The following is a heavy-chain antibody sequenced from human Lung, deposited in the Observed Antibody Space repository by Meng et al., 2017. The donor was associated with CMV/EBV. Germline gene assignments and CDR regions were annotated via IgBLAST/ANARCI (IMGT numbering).Heavy chain of an antibody. V-gene: IGHV1-69*13. CDR1: GGTFSSNP. Sequence: SVKVSCKVYGGTFSSNPISWVRQAPGQGLEWMGGIIPVFGTPNYGQKFQGRVTITSDESTSTAYMELSSLRSNDTAIYYCARERQGFGYYYGMDVWDKGXRSPSPQ. CDR3: ARERQGFGYYYGMDV. CDR2: IIPVFGTP. D-gene: IGHD3-3*01. J-gene: IGHJ6*01.